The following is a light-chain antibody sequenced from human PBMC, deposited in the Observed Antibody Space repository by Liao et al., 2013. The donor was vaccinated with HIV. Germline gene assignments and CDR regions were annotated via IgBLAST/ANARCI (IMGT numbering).Light chain of an antibody. V-gene: IGLV3-21*01. CDR1: NIGSKS. CDR2: YDR. Sequence: SYVLTQTPSVSVAPGKTATVTCGGSNIGSKSVHWYQQKPGQAPLLVIYYDRDRPSGIPERFSGSNSGNTATLTISGTQSTDEADYYCQAWDSSTAFFGTGTKVTVL. J-gene: IGLJ1*01. CDR3: QAWDSSTAF.